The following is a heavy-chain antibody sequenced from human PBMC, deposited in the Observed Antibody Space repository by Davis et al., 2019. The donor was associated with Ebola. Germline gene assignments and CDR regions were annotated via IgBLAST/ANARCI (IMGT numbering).Heavy chain of an antibody. D-gene: IGHD6-19*01. CDR2: ISWNSGSI. Sequence: PGGSLRLSCAASGFTFDDYAMHWVRQAPGKGLEWVSGISWNSGSIGYADSVKGRFTISRDNAKNSLYLQMNSLRAEDTALYYCAIEYSSGWGFDYWGQGTLVTVSS. J-gene: IGHJ4*02. CDR1: GFTFDDYA. V-gene: IGHV3-9*01. CDR3: AIEYSSGWGFDY.